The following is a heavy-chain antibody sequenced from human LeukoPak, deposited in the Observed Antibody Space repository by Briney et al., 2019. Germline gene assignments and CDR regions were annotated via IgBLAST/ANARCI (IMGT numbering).Heavy chain of an antibody. Sequence: ASVKVSCKVSGYTLTELSMHWVRHAPGQGLEWMGWISAYNGNTNYAQKLQGRVTMTTDTSTSTAYMELRSLRSDDTAVYYCARDRYYDSSGYYYIPFDYWGQGTLVTVSS. CDR2: ISAYNGNT. J-gene: IGHJ4*02. CDR3: ARDRYYDSSGYYYIPFDY. CDR1: GYTLTELS. V-gene: IGHV1-18*01. D-gene: IGHD3-22*01.